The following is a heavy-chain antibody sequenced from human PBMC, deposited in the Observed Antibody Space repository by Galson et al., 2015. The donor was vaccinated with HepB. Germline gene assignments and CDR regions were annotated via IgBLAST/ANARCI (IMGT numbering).Heavy chain of an antibody. CDR1: GYTFTRFG. CDR3: ARGMSTVAFDI. V-gene: IGHV1-18*01. D-gene: IGHD3-10*01. CDR2: ISAHNGNT. Sequence: SVKVSCKASGYTFTRFGISWLRQAPGQGLEWMGWISAHNGNTNYAQKVQGRVTMTTDTATSTAHMELRSLSSDDTAVYYCARGMSTVAFDIWGQGTMVTVSS. J-gene: IGHJ3*02.